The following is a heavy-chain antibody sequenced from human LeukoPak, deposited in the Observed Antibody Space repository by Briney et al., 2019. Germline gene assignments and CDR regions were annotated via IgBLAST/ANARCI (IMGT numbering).Heavy chain of an antibody. CDR1: GGSISSYY. CDR3: ARVGGTGDYFDY. CDR2: IYYSGST. V-gene: IGHV4-59*01. J-gene: IGHJ4*02. D-gene: IGHD3/OR15-3a*01. Sequence: SETLSLTCTVSGGSISSYYWSWIRQPPGKGLEWIGYIYYSGSTNYNPSLKSRVTISVDTSKNQFSLKLSSVTAADTAVYYCARVGGTGDYFDYWGQGTLVTVSS.